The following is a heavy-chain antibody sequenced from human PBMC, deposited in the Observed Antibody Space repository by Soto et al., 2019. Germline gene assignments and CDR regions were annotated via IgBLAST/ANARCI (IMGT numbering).Heavy chain of an antibody. CDR2: IRSKAYGGTT. D-gene: IGHD1-26*01. Sequence: SLRLSCTASGFTFGDYAMSWFRQAPGKGLEWVGFIRSKAYGGTTEYAASVKGRFTISRDDSKSIAYLQMNSLKTEDTAVYYCTRYSGSYPLYFDAFDIWGQGTMVTVSS. J-gene: IGHJ3*02. CDR1: GFTFGDYA. CDR3: TRYSGSYPLYFDAFDI. V-gene: IGHV3-49*03.